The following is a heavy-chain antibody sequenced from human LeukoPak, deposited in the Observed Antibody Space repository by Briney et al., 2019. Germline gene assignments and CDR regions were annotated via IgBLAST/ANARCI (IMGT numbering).Heavy chain of an antibody. CDR1: GFTFRNSW. Sequence: GGSLRLSCAASGFTFRNSWMSWLRQTPGKGLELVANIKPDGCEKHYVGSMKGRYTISRDYARNSLDLQVGGLAAEYTAGYYCARGVWSSRNAFDLWGQGTMVTVSS. J-gene: IGHJ3*01. CDR3: ARGVWSSRNAFDL. V-gene: IGHV3-7*01. CDR2: IKPDGCEK. D-gene: IGHD2-21*01.